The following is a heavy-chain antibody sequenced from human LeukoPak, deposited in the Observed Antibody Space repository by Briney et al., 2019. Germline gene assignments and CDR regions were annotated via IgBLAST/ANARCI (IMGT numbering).Heavy chain of an antibody. J-gene: IGHJ6*02. Sequence: ASVKVSCKASGYTLTSYYMHWVRQAPGQGLEWMGIINPSGGSTSYAQKFQGRVTMTRDTSTSTVYMELSSLRSEDTAVYYCARLMGSSWYRDYYYYGMDVWGQGTTVTVSS. V-gene: IGHV1-46*01. CDR3: ARLMGSSWYRDYYYYGMDV. D-gene: IGHD6-13*01. CDR2: INPSGGST. CDR1: GYTLTSYY.